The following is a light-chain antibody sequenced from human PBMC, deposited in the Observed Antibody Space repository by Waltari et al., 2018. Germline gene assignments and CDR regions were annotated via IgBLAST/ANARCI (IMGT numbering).Light chain of an antibody. V-gene: IGKV1-39*01. CDR2: AAS. J-gene: IGKJ1*01. CDR1: QNINKF. Sequence: DVQMTQLPSSLSSSVGDRGTLTCLASQNINKFLKWYHKKPGQPPRLLIQAASNLQSGVPSTFSGSRSGTDFTLTITSLQPEDFGTYFCQQGYSLPWTFGQGTKVEIK. CDR3: QQGYSLPWT.